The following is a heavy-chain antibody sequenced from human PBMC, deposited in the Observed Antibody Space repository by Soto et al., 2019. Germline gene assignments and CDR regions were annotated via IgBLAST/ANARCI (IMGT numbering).Heavy chain of an antibody. CDR2: LSSSSSYI. D-gene: IGHD3-9*01. V-gene: IGHV3-21*01. J-gene: IGHJ4*02. CDR1: GFTFTRYS. Sequence: GGSLRLSCAASGFTFTRYSMIWVRQAPGKGLEWVSSLSSSSSYIYYADSVKGRFTISRDNAKNSLYLQMNSLRAEDTAVYYCARRDPMTGYYALDWWGQGTLVTVSS. CDR3: ARRDPMTGYYALDW.